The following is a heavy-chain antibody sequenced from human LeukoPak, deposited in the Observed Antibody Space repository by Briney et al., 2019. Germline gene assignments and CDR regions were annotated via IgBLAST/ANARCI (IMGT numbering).Heavy chain of an antibody. CDR1: GGSISSSNW. Sequence: SETLSLTCAVSGGSISSSNWWSWVRQPPGKGLEWIGEIYHSGSTKYNPSLKSRVTISVDTSKNQFSLKMSSVTAADTAVYYCARAPNGFGAFDIWGPGTMVTVSS. D-gene: IGHD2-8*01. V-gene: IGHV4-4*02. J-gene: IGHJ3*02. CDR2: IYHSGST. CDR3: ARAPNGFGAFDI.